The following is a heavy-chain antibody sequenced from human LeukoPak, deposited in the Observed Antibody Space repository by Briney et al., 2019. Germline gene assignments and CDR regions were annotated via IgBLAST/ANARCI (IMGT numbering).Heavy chain of an antibody. CDR3: ARDANVRDGYNHYDY. D-gene: IGHD5-24*01. CDR1: GGTFSSYA. J-gene: IGHJ4*02. V-gene: IGHV1-69*13. Sequence: ASVKVSCKASGGTFSSYATSWVRQAPGQGLEWMGGIIPIFGTANYAQKFQGRVTITADESTSTAYMELSSLRSEDTAVYYCARDANVRDGYNHYDYWGQGTLVTVSS. CDR2: IIPIFGTA.